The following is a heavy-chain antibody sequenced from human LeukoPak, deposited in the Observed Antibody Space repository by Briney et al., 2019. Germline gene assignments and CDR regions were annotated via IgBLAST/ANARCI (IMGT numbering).Heavy chain of an antibody. D-gene: IGHD5-18*01. J-gene: IGHJ3*02. CDR3: ARSGYSYGDDAFDI. Sequence: ASVKVSCKASGYTFTSYGISWVRQAPGQGLEWMGWINPNSGGTKYAQKFQGRVTMTRDTSISLAYMELSRLRSDDTAVYYCARSGYSYGDDAFDIWGQGTMVTVSS. CDR1: GYTFTSYG. V-gene: IGHV1-2*02. CDR2: INPNSGGT.